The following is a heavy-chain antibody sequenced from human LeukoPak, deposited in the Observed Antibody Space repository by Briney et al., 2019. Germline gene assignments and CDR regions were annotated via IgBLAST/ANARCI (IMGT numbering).Heavy chain of an antibody. CDR3: AKDMELLWFGEGLDY. CDR1: GFTFDDYG. V-gene: IGHV3-20*04. CDR2: INRNGDST. Sequence: PGGSLRLSCAASGFTFDDYGMSWVRQGPGKGLEWVSAINRNGDSTGYADSVKGRFTISRDNAKNSLYLQMNSLRAEDTALYYCAKDMELLWFGEGLDYWGQGTLVTVSS. J-gene: IGHJ4*02. D-gene: IGHD3-10*01.